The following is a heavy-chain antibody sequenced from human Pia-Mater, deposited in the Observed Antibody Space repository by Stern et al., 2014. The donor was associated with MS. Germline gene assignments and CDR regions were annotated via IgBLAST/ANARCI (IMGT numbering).Heavy chain of an antibody. Sequence: VQLVESGAEVKKPGSSVKVSCKASGGTFSSYAISWVRQAPGQGLEWMGGIIHIFGTANYAQKFQGRVTITADKSTSTAYMELSSLRSEDTAVYYCARRGMGATTKYGMDVWGQGTTVTVSS. D-gene: IGHD1-26*01. CDR1: GGTFSSYA. V-gene: IGHV1-69*06. J-gene: IGHJ6*02. CDR3: ARRGMGATTKYGMDV. CDR2: IIHIFGTA.